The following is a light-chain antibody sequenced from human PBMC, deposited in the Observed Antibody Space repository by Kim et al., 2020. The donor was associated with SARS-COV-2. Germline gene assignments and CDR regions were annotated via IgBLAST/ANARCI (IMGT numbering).Light chain of an antibody. CDR3: QQYHNWPYT. Sequence: SVSPGERATLSCRASQSVTSNLAWYQQKPGQAPRLLIYAASPRATGIPARFSGSGSGTEFTLTITSLKSEDFAVYYCQQYHNWPYTFGQGTKLEIK. J-gene: IGKJ2*01. CDR2: AAS. CDR1: QSVTSN. V-gene: IGKV3-15*01.